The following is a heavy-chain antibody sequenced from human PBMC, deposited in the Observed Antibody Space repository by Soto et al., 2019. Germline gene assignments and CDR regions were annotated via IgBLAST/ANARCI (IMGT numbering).Heavy chain of an antibody. V-gene: IGHV1-69*13. Sequence: SVKVSCKASGGTFSSYAISWVRQAPGQGLEWMGGIIPIFGTANYAQKFQGRVTITADESTSTAYMELSSLRSEDTAVYYCARDRKGSGLYYYGMDVWGQGTTVTVSS. CDR2: IIPIFGTA. J-gene: IGHJ6*02. CDR3: ARDRKGSGLYYYGMDV. D-gene: IGHD1-26*01. CDR1: GGTFSSYA.